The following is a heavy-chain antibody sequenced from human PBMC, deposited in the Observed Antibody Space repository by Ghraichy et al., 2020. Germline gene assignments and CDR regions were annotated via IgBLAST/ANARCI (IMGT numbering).Heavy chain of an antibody. Sequence: SETLSLTSTVPGGPISSSSYSWGWIRQPPGKGLEWIGSIYYSGSTYDNPSLKSRVTISVDTSKNQFSLKLSSVTAADTAVYYCARPTHGSSSEFDYWGQGTLVSVSS. J-gene: IGHJ4*02. V-gene: IGHV4-39*01. CDR3: ARPTHGSSSEFDY. CDR2: IYYSGST. D-gene: IGHD6-6*01. CDR1: GGPISSSSYS.